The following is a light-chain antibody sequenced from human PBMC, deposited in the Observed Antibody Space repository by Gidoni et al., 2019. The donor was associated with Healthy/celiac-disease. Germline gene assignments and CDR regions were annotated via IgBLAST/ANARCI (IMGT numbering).Light chain of an antibody. CDR3: GSYTNSNTLV. V-gene: IGLV2-14*03. Sequence: QSALTQPASVSGSPGQSITISCTGTSSDVGRYSYVSWYQQHPGKAPKLMIFAVSDRPSGVSNRFSGSKSGNTASLTISGLQAEDEADYYCGSYTNSNTLVFGGGTKLTVL. CDR1: SSDVGRYSY. J-gene: IGLJ3*02. CDR2: AVS.